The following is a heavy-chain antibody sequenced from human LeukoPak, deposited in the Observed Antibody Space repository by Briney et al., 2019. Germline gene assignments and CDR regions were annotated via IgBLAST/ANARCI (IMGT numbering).Heavy chain of an antibody. CDR1: GFTFSSYG. J-gene: IGHJ4*02. CDR2: ISYDGSNK. Sequence: GGSLRLSCAASGFTFSSYGMHWVRQAPGKGLEWVAVISYDGSNKYYADSLKGRFTISRDNSKNTLSLQMNGLRAEDTAVYYCARGGGPSYWGQGTLVTVSS. D-gene: IGHD1-26*01. V-gene: IGHV3-30*03. CDR3: ARGGGPSY.